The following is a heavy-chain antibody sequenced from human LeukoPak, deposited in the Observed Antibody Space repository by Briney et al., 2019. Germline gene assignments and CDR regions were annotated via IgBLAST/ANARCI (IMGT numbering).Heavy chain of an antibody. J-gene: IGHJ4*02. CDR1: GFTFSGSD. CDR3: TTLDFDY. V-gene: IGHV3-73*01. CDR2: IRIKTNSYAT. Sequence: PGGSLRLSCAASGFTFSGSDMHWVRQASGKGLEWVGRIRIKTNSYATAYAASVKGRFTISRDDSKNTAYLQMNSLKTEDTAVYHCTTLDFDYWGQGTLVTVSS.